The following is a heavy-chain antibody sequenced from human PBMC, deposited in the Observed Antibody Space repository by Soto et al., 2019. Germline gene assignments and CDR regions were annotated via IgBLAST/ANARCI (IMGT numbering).Heavy chain of an antibody. CDR3: AMESGYYDSSGYYYSKPYFDY. CDR1: GGTFSSYA. J-gene: IGHJ4*02. D-gene: IGHD3-22*01. Sequence: SVKVSCKASGGTFSSYAISWVRQAPGQGLEWMGGIIPIFGTANYAQKFQGRVTITADESTSTAYMELSSLRSEDTAVYYCAMESGYYDSSGYYYSKPYFDYWGQGTLVTVSS. CDR2: IIPIFGTA. V-gene: IGHV1-69*13.